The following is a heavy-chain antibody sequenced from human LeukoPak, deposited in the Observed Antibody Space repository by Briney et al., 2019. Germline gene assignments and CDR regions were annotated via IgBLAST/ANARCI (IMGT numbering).Heavy chain of an antibody. CDR3: ARDRGGYDYGDYADDAFDI. CDR2: IYYSGST. D-gene: IGHD4-17*01. J-gene: IGHJ3*02. CDR1: GGSISSYY. V-gene: IGHV4-59*01. Sequence: SETLSLTCTVSGGSISSYYWSWIRQPPGKGLEWIGYIYYSGSTNYNPSLKSRVTISVDTSKNQFSLKLSSVTAADTAVYYCARDRGGYDYGDYADDAFDIWGQGTMVTVSS.